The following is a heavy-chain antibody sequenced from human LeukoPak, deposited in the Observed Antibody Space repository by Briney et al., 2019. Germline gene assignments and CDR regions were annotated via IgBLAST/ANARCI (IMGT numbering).Heavy chain of an antibody. D-gene: IGHD3-9*01. CDR1: GFTFSDYY. Sequence: GGSLRLSCAASGFTFSDYYMSWIRQAPGKGLEWLSYISSSGTTIYYADSVKGRFTISRDNAKNSLYLQMNSLRAEDTAVYYCARDQGHYDILTGYYRFYFQHWGQGTLVTVSS. V-gene: IGHV3-11*01. CDR2: ISSSGTTI. CDR3: ARDQGHYDILTGYYRFYFQH. J-gene: IGHJ1*01.